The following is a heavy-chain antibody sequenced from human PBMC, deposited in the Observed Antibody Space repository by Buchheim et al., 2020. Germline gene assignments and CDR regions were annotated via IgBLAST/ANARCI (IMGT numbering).Heavy chain of an antibody. J-gene: IGHJ4*02. Sequence: QVQLVESGGGLVKPGGSLRLSCAASGFTFSDYYMSWIRQAPGKGLEWVSYISSNGGTEYYADSVKGRFTISRDNAKNSVFLKMNTQRAEDTAVYYCARVRWSYSSDHWGQGTL. D-gene: IGHD1-26*01. CDR1: GFTFSDYY. CDR3: ARVRWSYSSDH. V-gene: IGHV3-11*01. CDR2: ISSNGGTE.